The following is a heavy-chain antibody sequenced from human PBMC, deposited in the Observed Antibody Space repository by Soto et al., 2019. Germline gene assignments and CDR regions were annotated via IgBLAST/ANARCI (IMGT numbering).Heavy chain of an antibody. Sequence: PSETLSLTCTVSGGSISSGDYYWSWIRQPPGKGLEWIGYIYYSGSTYYNPSLKSRATISVDTSKNQFSLKLSSVTAADTAVYYCAREYYDFWSGYYFSYGVDVWGQGTTVTVSS. V-gene: IGHV4-30-4*01. D-gene: IGHD3-3*01. CDR1: GGSISSGDYY. J-gene: IGHJ6*02. CDR3: AREYYDFWSGYYFSYGVDV. CDR2: IYYSGST.